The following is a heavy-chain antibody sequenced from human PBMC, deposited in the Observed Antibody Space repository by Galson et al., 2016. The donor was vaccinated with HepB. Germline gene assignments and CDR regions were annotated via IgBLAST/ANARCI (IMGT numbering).Heavy chain of an antibody. Sequence: ETLSLTCTVSGGSTSSYYWSWIRQPPGKGLEWIGYIYYSGSTNYNPSLKSRVTISVDTSKNQFSLKLSSVTAADTAVYYCARAVDYFDPLDYWGQGTLVTVSS. CDR3: ARAVDYFDPLDY. CDR2: IYYSGST. J-gene: IGHJ4*02. CDR1: GGSTSSYY. V-gene: IGHV4-59*01. D-gene: IGHD3-22*01.